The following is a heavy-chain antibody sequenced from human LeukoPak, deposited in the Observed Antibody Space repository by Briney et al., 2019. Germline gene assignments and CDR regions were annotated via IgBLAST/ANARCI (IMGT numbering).Heavy chain of an antibody. J-gene: IGHJ3*02. CDR3: ARGVTIFGVVYDAFDI. Sequence: AGGSLRLSCAASGFTFSSYSMNWVRQAPGKGLEWVSSISSSSSYIYYADSVKGRFTISRDNAKNSLYLQMNSLRAEDTAVYYCARGVTIFGVVYDAFDIWGQGTMVTVSS. CDR1: GFTFSSYS. CDR2: ISSSSSYI. V-gene: IGHV3-21*01. D-gene: IGHD3-3*01.